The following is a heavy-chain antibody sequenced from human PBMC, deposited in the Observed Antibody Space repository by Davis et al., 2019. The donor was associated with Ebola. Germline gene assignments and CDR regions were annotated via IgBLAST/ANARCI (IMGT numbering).Heavy chain of an antibody. CDR2: ISSSSSYI. CDR3: ARDLPDYYYYYGMDV. Sequence: PAASLTLSCAASGFTFSSYSMNWVRQAPGKGLEWVSSISSSSSYIYYADSVKGRFTISRDNAKNSLYLQMNSLRAEDTAVYYCARDLPDYYYYYGMDVWGQGTTVTVSS. CDR1: GFTFSSYS. J-gene: IGHJ6*02. D-gene: IGHD1-14*01. V-gene: IGHV3-21*01.